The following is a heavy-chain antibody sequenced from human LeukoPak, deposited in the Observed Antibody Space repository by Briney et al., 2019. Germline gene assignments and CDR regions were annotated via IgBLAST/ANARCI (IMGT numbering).Heavy chain of an antibody. V-gene: IGHV3-21*01. CDR3: ARGRLASGSYFGIYYYYYMDV. Sequence: GGSLRLSCAASGFTFSSYSMNWVRQAPGKGLEWVSFISTSSSYIHNADSVKGRFTISRDNAENSLYLQMNSLRAEDTAVYYCARGRLASGSYFGIYYYYYMDVWGKGTTVTVSS. CDR1: GFTFSSYS. J-gene: IGHJ6*03. CDR2: ISTSSSYI. D-gene: IGHD1-26*01.